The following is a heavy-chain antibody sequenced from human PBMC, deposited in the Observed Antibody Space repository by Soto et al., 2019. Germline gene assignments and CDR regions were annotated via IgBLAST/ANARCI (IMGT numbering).Heavy chain of an antibody. J-gene: IGHJ4*02. CDR2: INSDGSST. CDR3: ASSKMVRGIFDY. CDR1: GFTFSSYW. D-gene: IGHD3-10*01. Sequence: EVQLVESGGGLVQPGGSLRLSCAASGFTFSSYWMHWVRQAPGKGLVWVSRINSDGSSTSYADSVKGRFTISRDNAKNTLYLQMNSLRAEDTAVYYCASSKMVRGIFDYWGQGTLVTVSS. V-gene: IGHV3-74*01.